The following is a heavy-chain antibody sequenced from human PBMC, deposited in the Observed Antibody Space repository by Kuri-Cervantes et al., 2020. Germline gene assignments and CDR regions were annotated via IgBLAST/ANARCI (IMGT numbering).Heavy chain of an antibody. D-gene: IGHD2-21*01. CDR3: AQFPPYCGTFDCYHRYSDT. J-gene: IGHJ1*01. V-gene: IGHV4-61*01. Sequence: SETLSLTCTVSGGSVNSGTYHWAWIRQPPGKEPEWIVNTHYSGDTHYNPSLKSRVTIGTSWNQFSLKVISVTAADTATYYCAQFPPYCGTFDCYHRYSDTWGRGTLVTVSS. CDR2: THYSGDT. CDR1: GGSVNSGTYH.